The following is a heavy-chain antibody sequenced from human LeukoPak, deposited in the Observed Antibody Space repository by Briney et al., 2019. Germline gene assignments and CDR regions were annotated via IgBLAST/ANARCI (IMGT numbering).Heavy chain of an antibody. Sequence: PGGSLRLSRAASGFTFSTYTMHWVRQAPGKGLEWVAVMSYDGSKKYYADSVKGRFTISRDNSNNTLFLQMNSLRAEDTAVYYCARAYSSGWSLCFDFWGQGNLVTVSS. D-gene: IGHD6-19*01. J-gene: IGHJ4*02. CDR2: MSYDGSKK. V-gene: IGHV3-30*04. CDR3: ARAYSSGWSLCFDF. CDR1: GFTFSTYT.